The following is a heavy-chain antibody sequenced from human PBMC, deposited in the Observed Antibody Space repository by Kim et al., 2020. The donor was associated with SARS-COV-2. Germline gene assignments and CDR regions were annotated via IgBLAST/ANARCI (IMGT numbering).Heavy chain of an antibody. CDR3: ARARMYSNPEYFQH. Sequence: GGSLRLSCAASGFTFSSYSMNWVRQAPGKGLEWVSYISSSSSTIYYADSVNGRFTISRDNAKNSLYLQMNSLRDEDTAVYYCARARMYSNPEYFQHWGQGTLVTVSS. CDR2: ISSSSSTI. D-gene: IGHD6-13*01. V-gene: IGHV3-48*02. CDR1: GFTFSSYS. J-gene: IGHJ1*01.